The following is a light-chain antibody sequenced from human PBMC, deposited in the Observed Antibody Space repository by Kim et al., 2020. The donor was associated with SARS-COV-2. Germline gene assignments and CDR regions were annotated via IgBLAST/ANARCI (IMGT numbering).Light chain of an antibody. CDR2: ENNDGSN. CDR3: QTWGGAVAV. CDR1: SRHNNTA. Sequence: VKHTSTRTSRHNNTAVAGQRQQPAKGAQHLLTENNDGSNNRGDGVPGRCSAASSGTERPFIISSLQSEDEADYYCQTWGGAVAVFGGGTKLTVL. V-gene: IGLV4-69*01. J-gene: IGLJ3*02.